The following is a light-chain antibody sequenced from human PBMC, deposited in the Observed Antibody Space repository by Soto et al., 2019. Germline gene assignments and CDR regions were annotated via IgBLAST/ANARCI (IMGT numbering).Light chain of an antibody. J-gene: IGKJ3*01. V-gene: IGKV4-1*01. CDR3: QQYLTRTVT. Sequence: DIVMTQSPDSLTVSLGERATINCKASQSLLYSSNNKNYLSWYQQKPGQPPKLLIYWASSRQSGVPDRFNGSGSGTDFTLSISSPQAEDVAVYYCQQYLTRTVTFGPGTRIDIK. CDR1: QSLLYSSNNKNY. CDR2: WAS.